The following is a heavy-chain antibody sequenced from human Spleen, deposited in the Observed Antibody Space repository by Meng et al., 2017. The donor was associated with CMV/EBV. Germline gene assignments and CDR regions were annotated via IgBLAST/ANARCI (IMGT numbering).Heavy chain of an antibody. J-gene: IGHJ4*02. CDR2: INHSGST. CDR3: ARGGYYVG. D-gene: IGHD3-10*02. Sequence: QVQLQQWGAGLLRPSETLSLTGAVYGGSFSGYYWSWIRQPPGKGLEWIGEINHSGSTNYNPSLKSRVTISVDTSKNQFSLKLSSVTAADTAVYYCARGGYYVGWGQGTLVTVSS. CDR1: GGSFSGYY. V-gene: IGHV4-34*01.